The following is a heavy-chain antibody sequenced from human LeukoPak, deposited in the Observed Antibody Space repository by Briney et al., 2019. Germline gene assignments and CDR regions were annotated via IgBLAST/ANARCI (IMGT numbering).Heavy chain of an antibody. CDR2: IYYSGST. V-gene: IGHV4-59*08. CDR3: ARAVSGCFDY. CDR1: GGSMSPYH. Sequence: PSETLSLTCTVSGGSMSPYHWSWIRQPPGKGLEWTGYIYYSGSTNYNPSLKSRVTISVDTSKNQFSLKLSSVTAADTAMYYCARAVSGCFDYWGQGTLVTVSS. J-gene: IGHJ4*02. D-gene: IGHD6-19*01.